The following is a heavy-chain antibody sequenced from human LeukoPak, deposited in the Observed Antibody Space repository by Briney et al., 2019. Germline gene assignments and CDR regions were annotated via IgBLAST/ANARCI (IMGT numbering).Heavy chain of an antibody. Sequence: AGGSLRLSCTVSGFTVSSDSRSWVRQAPGKGLEWFSFIYSGGSTHYSDSVKGRFTISRDNSMNTLYLQMNSLRAEDTAMYYCASGLSSDYWGQGTLVTVSS. CDR3: ASGLSSDY. CDR2: IYSGGST. CDR1: GFTVSSDS. D-gene: IGHD6-6*01. J-gene: IGHJ4*02. V-gene: IGHV3-53*01.